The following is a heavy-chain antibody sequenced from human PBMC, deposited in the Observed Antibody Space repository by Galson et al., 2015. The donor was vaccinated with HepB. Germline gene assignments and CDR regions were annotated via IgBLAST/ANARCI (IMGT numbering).Heavy chain of an antibody. V-gene: IGHV3-21*01. Sequence: SVRLSCTASGFTFSSYSTNWVRQAPGKGLEWVSSISSSSSYIYYADSVKGRFTITRDNAKNSLYLQMNSLGAEDPAVYYCARDYSYGDAFDIWGQGTMVTVSS. CDR2: ISSSSSYI. J-gene: IGHJ3*02. CDR3: ARDYSYGDAFDI. CDR1: GFTFSSYS. D-gene: IGHD5-18*01.